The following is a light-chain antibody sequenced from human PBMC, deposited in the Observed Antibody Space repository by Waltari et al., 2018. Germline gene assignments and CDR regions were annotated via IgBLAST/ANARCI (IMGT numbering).Light chain of an antibody. CDR2: GVS. CDR3: QHYDHWPPSYS. Sequence: EIVMPQSPDTLSVSPGERATLSCRASQSISNNVAWYQQKPGQAPRLIIYGVSTRATDIPARFSGGGSETEFTLTISSLQSEDFAVYYCQHYDHWPPSYSFGQGTKLEI. CDR1: QSISNN. V-gene: IGKV3-15*01. J-gene: IGKJ2*01.